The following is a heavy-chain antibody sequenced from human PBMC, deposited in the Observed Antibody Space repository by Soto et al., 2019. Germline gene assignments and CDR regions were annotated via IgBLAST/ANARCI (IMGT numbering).Heavy chain of an antibody. J-gene: IGHJ4*02. CDR2: INAGNGNT. CDR1: GYTFTSYA. V-gene: IGHV1-3*01. CDR3: VAVYLGDY. D-gene: IGHD3-16*01. Sequence: QVQLVQSAAEVKNPGASVKVSCKASGYTFTSYAMHWVRQAPGQSPEWMGWINAGNGNTQYIQKFQGRVTFTRDTSATTAYMEVSSLRSEDTAVYYCVAVYLGDYWGQGTLVTVSS.